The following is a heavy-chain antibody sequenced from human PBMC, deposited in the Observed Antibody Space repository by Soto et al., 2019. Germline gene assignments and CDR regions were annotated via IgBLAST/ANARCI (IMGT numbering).Heavy chain of an antibody. CDR2: INAGNGNT. J-gene: IGHJ4*02. D-gene: IGHD3-9*01. Sequence: GASGKLSCKASGYTFTSYAMHGVRQAPGQRLEWMGWINAGNGNTKYSQKFQGRVTITRDTSASTAYMELSSLRSEDTAVYYCARRFDVAPTIYYFDYWGQGTLVTVSS. V-gene: IGHV1-3*01. CDR1: GYTFTSYA. CDR3: ARRFDVAPTIYYFDY.